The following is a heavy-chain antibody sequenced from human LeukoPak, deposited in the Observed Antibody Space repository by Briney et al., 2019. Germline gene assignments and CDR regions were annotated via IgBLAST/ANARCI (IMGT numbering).Heavy chain of an antibody. J-gene: IGHJ2*01. CDR1: GFTFSNYG. D-gene: IGHD6-19*01. Sequence: GRSLRLSCVASGFTFSNYGIHWVRQAPGKGLEWVAVISYDGRNKYYTDSVKGRFTISRDDSKNTLYLQMDSLRAEDTAVYYCARDRAVTGAKGGWYFDLWGRGTLVTVSS. CDR3: ARDRAVTGAKGGWYFDL. V-gene: IGHV3-30*03. CDR2: ISYDGRNK.